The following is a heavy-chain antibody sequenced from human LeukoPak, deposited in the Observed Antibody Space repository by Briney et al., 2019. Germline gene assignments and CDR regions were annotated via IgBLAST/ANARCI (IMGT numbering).Heavy chain of an antibody. D-gene: IGHD5-24*01. CDR1: GYTFTSYG. V-gene: IGHV1-18*04. Sequence: ASVKVSCKASGYTFTSYGISWARQAPGQGLEWMGWISAYNGNTNYAQKFQGRVTITADESTSTAYMELSSLRSEDTAVYYCAREGRDGYNSEAAFDYWGQGTLVTVSS. J-gene: IGHJ4*02. CDR3: AREGRDGYNSEAAFDY. CDR2: ISAYNGNT.